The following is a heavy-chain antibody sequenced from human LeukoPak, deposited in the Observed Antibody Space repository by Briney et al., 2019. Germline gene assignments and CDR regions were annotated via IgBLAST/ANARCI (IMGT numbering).Heavy chain of an antibody. J-gene: IGHJ4*02. Sequence: PGGSLRLSCAASGFTFSNYAMHWVRQAPGKGLEWVSVMYTGGSTYYADSVKGRFTISRDNSKNTLYLQMNSLRAEDTALYYCARAPFYYDSSGYPYFDGWGQGTLVTVSS. CDR3: ARAPFYYDSSGYPYFDG. D-gene: IGHD3-22*01. V-gene: IGHV3-53*01. CDR2: MYTGGST. CDR1: GFTFSNYA.